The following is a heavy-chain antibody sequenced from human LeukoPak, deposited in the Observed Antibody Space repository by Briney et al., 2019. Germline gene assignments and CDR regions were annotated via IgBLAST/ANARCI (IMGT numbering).Heavy chain of an antibody. V-gene: IGHV6-1*01. Sequence: SQTLSLTCAISGDSVSSNSVAWNWIRQSPSRGLEWLGRTYYRSRWYFDYAVSVNSRITTNADTSKNQFSLQLNSVTLEDTAVYYCARRGPAGSSASGMDVWGQGTTVTVSS. CDR3: ARRGPAGSSASGMDV. J-gene: IGHJ6*02. CDR2: TYYRSRWYF. D-gene: IGHD6-6*01. CDR1: GDSVSSNSVA.